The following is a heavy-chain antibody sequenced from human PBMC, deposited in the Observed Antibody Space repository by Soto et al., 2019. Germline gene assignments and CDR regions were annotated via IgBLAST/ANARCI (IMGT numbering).Heavy chain of an antibody. J-gene: IGHJ3*02. Sequence: GGSLRLSCAASGFTFSSYVMHWVRQAPGKGLEWVAVISYDGSNKYYADSVEGRSTISRDNSRNTLYLQMNSLRAEDTAVYYCAKLHGGNSAAFDIWGQGTMVTV. CDR1: GFTFSSYV. CDR2: ISYDGSNK. D-gene: IGHD2-21*02. V-gene: IGHV3-30*18. CDR3: AKLHGGNSAAFDI.